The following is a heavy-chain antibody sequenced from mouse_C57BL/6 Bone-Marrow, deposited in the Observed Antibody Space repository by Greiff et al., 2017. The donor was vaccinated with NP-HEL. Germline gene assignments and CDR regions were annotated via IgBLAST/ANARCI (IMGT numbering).Heavy chain of an antibody. V-gene: IGHV1-77*01. J-gene: IGHJ1*03. Sequence: LVESGAELVKPGASVKLSCKASGSTFTDYYINWVKQRPGRGLVWIGKIGPGSGSTYYNEQFMGKAALTSDKSSSTAYMQLSSLTSEDSAVDFCARRGYYRYFDVWGTGTTVTVSS. CDR1: GSTFTDYY. CDR2: IGPGSGST. CDR3: ARRGYYRYFDV.